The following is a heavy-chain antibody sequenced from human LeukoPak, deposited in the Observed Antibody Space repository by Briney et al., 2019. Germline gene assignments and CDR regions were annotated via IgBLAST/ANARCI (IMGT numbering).Heavy chain of an antibody. CDR2: ISGSGGSI. CDR1: GFTFSSYV. V-gene: IGHV3-23*01. D-gene: IGHD6-19*01. J-gene: IGHJ4*02. Sequence: GGSLRLSCAASGFTFSSYVMSWVRQAPGKGLDRVSAISGSGGSIYYADSVKGRSTISRDNSKDTLYLQMNSLRAEDTAVYYCAKGYSSGWYDADFDSWGQGTLVTVSS. CDR3: AKGYSSGWYDADFDS.